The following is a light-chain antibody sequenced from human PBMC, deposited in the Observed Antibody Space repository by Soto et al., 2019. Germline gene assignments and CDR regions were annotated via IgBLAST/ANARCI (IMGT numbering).Light chain of an antibody. Sequence: EIVLTQSPATLSLSPGERATLSCRASQSVSSYLAWYQQKPGQAPRLLIYDASNRATGIPARFSGSGSGTNLTLTISSLEPEDFAVYYCQQRGTFGQGTKV. J-gene: IGKJ1*01. CDR3: QQRGT. CDR2: DAS. V-gene: IGKV3-11*01. CDR1: QSVSSY.